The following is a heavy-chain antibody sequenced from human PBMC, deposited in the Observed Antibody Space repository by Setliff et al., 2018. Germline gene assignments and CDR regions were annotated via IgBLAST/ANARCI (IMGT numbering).Heavy chain of an antibody. CDR3: ARHGLQFLEWLSAFDY. Sequence: SETLSLTCAVSGYSISSGYYWGWIRQPPGKGLEWIGNIYHSGSTYYNPSLKSRVTISVDTSKNRFSLKLTSVTAAYTAVYYCARHGLQFLEWLSAFDYWGQGTLVTVSS. V-gene: IGHV4-38-2*01. CDR1: GYSISSGYY. CDR2: IYHSGST. J-gene: IGHJ4*02. D-gene: IGHD3-3*01.